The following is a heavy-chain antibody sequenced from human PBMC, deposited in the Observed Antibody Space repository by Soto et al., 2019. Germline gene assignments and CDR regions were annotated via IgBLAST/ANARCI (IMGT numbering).Heavy chain of an antibody. CDR1: GGSISSSSYY. V-gene: IGHV4-39*01. Sequence: QLQLQESGPGLVKPSETLSLTCTVSGGSISSSSYYWGWIRQPPGKGLEGIGSIYDSGSTSDNLSLKSRVTTAVDTYKNQFSLKLSSVTAADTAVYYCARYSGYGGEDYWGTGTLVTVSS. CDR2: IYDSGST. J-gene: IGHJ4*01. CDR3: ARYSGYGGEDY. D-gene: IGHD5-12*01.